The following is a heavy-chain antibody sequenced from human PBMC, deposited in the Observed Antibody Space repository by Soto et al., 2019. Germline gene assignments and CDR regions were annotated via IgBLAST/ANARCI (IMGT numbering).Heavy chain of an antibody. CDR1: GFTFSSYA. J-gene: IGHJ2*01. D-gene: IGHD3-22*01. Sequence: EVQLLESGGGLVQPGGSLRLSCAASGFTFSSYAMSWVRQAPGKGLEWVSTISGSGGSTYYADSVKGRFTISRDNSKNTLYLQMDSLRAEDTAVYCCAKDGDYYDSSGYYRYWYFDLWGRGTLVTVSS. CDR2: ISGSGGST. V-gene: IGHV3-23*01. CDR3: AKDGDYYDSSGYYRYWYFDL.